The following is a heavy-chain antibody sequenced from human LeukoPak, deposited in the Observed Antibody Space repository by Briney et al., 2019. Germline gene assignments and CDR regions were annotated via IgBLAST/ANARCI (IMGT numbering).Heavy chain of an antibody. V-gene: IGHV4-39*01. CDR2: IYYSGST. Sequence: SETLSLTCTVSGGSISSSSYYWGWLRQPPGKGLEWIGSIYYSGSTYYNPSLKSRVTISVDTSKNQFSLKLSSVTAADTAVYYCARQGIAARRGYNWFDPWGQGTLVTVSS. J-gene: IGHJ5*02. CDR3: ARQGIAARRGYNWFDP. CDR1: GGSISSSSYY. D-gene: IGHD6-6*01.